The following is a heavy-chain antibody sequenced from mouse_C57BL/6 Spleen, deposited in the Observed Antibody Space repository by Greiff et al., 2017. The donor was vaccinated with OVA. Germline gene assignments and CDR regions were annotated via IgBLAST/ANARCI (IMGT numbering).Heavy chain of an antibody. V-gene: IGHV5-4*01. CDR3: ARESGTWYFDV. CDR2: ISDGGSYT. CDR1: GFTFSSYA. J-gene: IGHJ1*03. Sequence: EVKLVESGGGLVKPGGSLKLSCAASGFTFSSYAMSWVRQTPEKRLEWVATISDGGSYTYYPDNVKGRFTISRDNAKNNLYLQMSQLKSEDTAMYDCARESGTWYFDVWGTGTTVTVSS. D-gene: IGHD1-1*01.